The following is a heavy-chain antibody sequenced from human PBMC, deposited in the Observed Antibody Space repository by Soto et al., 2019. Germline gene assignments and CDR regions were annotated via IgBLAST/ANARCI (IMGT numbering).Heavy chain of an antibody. CDR2: IKQDGSEK. CDR1: GFTFSSYW. D-gene: IGHD6-13*01. J-gene: IGHJ4*02. V-gene: IGHV3-7*03. CDR3: ARAHFSSCSSYYFDY. Sequence: PGGSLRLSCAASGFTFSSYWMSWVRQAPGKGLEWVANIKQDGSEKYYVDSVKGRFTISRDNAKNSLYLQMNSLRAEDTAVYYCARAHFSSCSSYYFDYWGQGTLVTVSS.